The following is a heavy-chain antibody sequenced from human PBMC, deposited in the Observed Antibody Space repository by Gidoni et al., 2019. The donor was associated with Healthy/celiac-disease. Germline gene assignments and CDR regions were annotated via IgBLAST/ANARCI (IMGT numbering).Heavy chain of an antibody. J-gene: IGHJ3*02. CDR3: ARQYYDILTGHDAFDI. CDR1: GGSISSSSYY. CDR2: IYYSGST. Sequence: QLQLQESGPGLLKPSETLSLTCPVSGGSISSSSYYWGWIRPPPGKGLAWIGSIYYSGSTYYNPYLKSRVTISVDTSKNQFSLKLSSVTAADTAVYYCARQYYDILTGHDAFDIWGQGTMVTVSS. D-gene: IGHD3-9*01. V-gene: IGHV4-39*01.